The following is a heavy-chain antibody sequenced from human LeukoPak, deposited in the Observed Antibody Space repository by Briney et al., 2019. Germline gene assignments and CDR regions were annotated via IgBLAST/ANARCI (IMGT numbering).Heavy chain of an antibody. CDR2: IYYSGST. V-gene: IGHV4-59*01. J-gene: IGHJ6*03. Sequence: ASETLSLTCTVSGGSISSYYWSWVRQPPGKGLEWVWYIYYSGSTGYYPSLKSRVTISVDTSKNQFSLKLSSVTAADTAVYYCARVASRTTVTTPYYYYSYYMDVWGKGTTVTISS. CDR1: GGSISSYY. CDR3: ARVASRTTVTTPYYYYSYYMDV. D-gene: IGHD4-17*01.